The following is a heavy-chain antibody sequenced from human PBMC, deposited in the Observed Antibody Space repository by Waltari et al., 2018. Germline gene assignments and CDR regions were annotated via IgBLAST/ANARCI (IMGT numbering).Heavy chain of an antibody. Sequence: QVQLVQSGAEVLKPGASVKVSCQASGYTFINYELNWVRQAAGQGLEWMGWVNPNTGATAYAQKFQGRSTMTWDTSISTAYMELTNLRSDDTAVLYCARGRDVFANFDYNWFDPWGQGTLVTVSS. CDR1: GYTFINYE. D-gene: IGHD2-21*01. CDR3: ARGRDVFANFDYNWFDP. V-gene: IGHV1-8*02. CDR2: VNPNTGAT. J-gene: IGHJ5*02.